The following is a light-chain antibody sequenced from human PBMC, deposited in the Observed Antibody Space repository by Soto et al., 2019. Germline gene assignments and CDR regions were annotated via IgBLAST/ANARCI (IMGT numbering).Light chain of an antibody. V-gene: IGKV1-5*03. CDR3: QQHRSYPVT. Sequence: DIQMTQSPSTLSASVGDRVITTCRASQSVSSWLAWYQHKPGKAPKLLIYKASSLESGVPSRFSGSGSGTEFTLTINSLQPDDFATYYCQQHRSYPVTFGQGTRLEIK. J-gene: IGKJ5*01. CDR2: KAS. CDR1: QSVSSW.